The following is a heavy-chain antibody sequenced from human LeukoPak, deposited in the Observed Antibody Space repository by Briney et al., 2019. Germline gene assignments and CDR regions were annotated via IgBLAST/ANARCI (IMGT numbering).Heavy chain of an antibody. CDR1: GGSISGYY. Sequence: SETLSLTCTVSGGSISGYYLSWIRQPPGKGLEWIGSIYCSGSTYYNPSLKSRVTISVDASKNQCSLKLSSVTAADTAVYYCAREPPPGYYDSSGYIDYWGQGTLVTVSS. D-gene: IGHD3-22*01. CDR3: AREPPPGYYDSSGYIDY. CDR2: IYCSGST. J-gene: IGHJ4*02. V-gene: IGHV4-4*08.